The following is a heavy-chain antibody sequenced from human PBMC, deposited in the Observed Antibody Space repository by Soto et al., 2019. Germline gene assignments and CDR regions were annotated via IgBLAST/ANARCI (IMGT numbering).Heavy chain of an antibody. CDR2: IYYSGNT. V-gene: IGHV4-30-4*01. CDR1: GGSTSSDNY. CDR3: AREGGESSDGLYYFDS. Sequence: LSLTCTVSGGSTSSDNYWSWIRQPPGKGLEWIGHIYYSGNTDYNPSLKSRLAISIDTSKNQFSLKLSSVTAADTAVYFCAREGGESSDGLYYFDSWGQGSLVTSPQ. J-gene: IGHJ4*02. D-gene: IGHD3-16*01.